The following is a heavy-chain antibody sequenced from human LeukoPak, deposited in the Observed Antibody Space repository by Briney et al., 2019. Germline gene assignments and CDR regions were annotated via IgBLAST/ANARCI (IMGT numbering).Heavy chain of an antibody. CDR3: ARGGATFNLENWFDP. Sequence: SETLSLTCTVSGGSISSYYWSWIRQPPGKGLEWIGYIYYSGSTNYNPSLKSRVTISVDTPKNQFSLKLSSVTAADTAVYYCARGGATFNLENWFDPWGQGTLVTVSS. V-gene: IGHV4-59*01. D-gene: IGHD5-12*01. CDR1: GGSISSYY. CDR2: IYYSGST. J-gene: IGHJ5*02.